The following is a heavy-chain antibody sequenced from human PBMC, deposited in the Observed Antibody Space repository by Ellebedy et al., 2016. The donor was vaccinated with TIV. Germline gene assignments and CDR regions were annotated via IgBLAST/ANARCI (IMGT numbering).Heavy chain of an antibody. CDR1: GFTFSSYS. D-gene: IGHD6-19*01. V-gene: IGHV3-48*01. Sequence: GESLKISCAASGFTFSSYSMNWVRQAPGKGLEWVSYISSSSSTIYYADSVKGRFTISRDNAKNSLYLQMNSLRAEDTAVYYCAREQSSGWYYFDYWGQGTLVTVSS. CDR3: AREQSSGWYYFDY. CDR2: ISSSSSTI. J-gene: IGHJ4*02.